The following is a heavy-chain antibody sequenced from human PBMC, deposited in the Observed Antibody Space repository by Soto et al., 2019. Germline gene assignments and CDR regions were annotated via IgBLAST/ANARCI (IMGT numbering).Heavy chain of an antibody. V-gene: IGHV4-34*01. CDR2: INHGGGT. J-gene: IGHJ6*02. CDR3: ARGATTVEYYYYYGVDV. Sequence: PSETLSLTCAVYGGSFSGYYWTWIRQPPGKGLEWIGEINHGGGTSYNPSLKSRVTISVDTAKNQFSLMLNSVTAADTAVYYCARGATTVEYYYYYGVDVWGQGTTVTVSS. D-gene: IGHD4-17*01. CDR1: GGSFSGYY.